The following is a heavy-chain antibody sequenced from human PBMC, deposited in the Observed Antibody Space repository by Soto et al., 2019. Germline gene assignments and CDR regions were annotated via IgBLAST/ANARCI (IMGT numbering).Heavy chain of an antibody. CDR2: ISSSSSTI. D-gene: IGHD6-19*01. Sequence: PGGSLRLSCAASGFTFSSDSMNWVRQAPGKGLEWVSYISSSSSTIYYADSVKGRFTISRDNAKNSLYLQMNSLRLEDTAVYYCASPDRGGWSLGVDSWGQGTLVTVSS. CDR1: GFTFSSDS. J-gene: IGHJ4*02. V-gene: IGHV3-48*01. CDR3: ASPDRGGWSLGVDS.